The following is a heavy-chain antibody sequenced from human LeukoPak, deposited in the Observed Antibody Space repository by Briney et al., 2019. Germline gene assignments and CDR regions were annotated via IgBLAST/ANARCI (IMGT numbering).Heavy chain of an antibody. J-gene: IGHJ6*02. V-gene: IGHV1-18*01. Sequence: ASVTVSSKASGYTFTIYGISWVRQAPGQGLEWMGWTSAYNGNTKYSQKLQGRVTITTDTSTSTAYMELRSLKSDETGVYSDARAYYYDGSGSPPRTYYYGMDVWGQGTTVTVSS. CDR3: ARAYYYDGSGSPPRTYYYGMDV. D-gene: IGHD3-22*01. CDR2: TSAYNGNT. CDR1: GYTFTIYG.